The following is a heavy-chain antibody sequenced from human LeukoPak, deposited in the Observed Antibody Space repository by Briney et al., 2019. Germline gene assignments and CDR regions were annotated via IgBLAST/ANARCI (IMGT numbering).Heavy chain of an antibody. J-gene: IGHJ4*02. CDR2: IYSSGST. Sequence: SETLSLTCTVSGVSISSYYWSWIRQPAGKGLEWIGLIYSSGSTNYNPSLKSRVTMSVDTSKNQFSLKLSSVTAADTAVYYCARGDIAVAATDYWGQGTLVTVSS. CDR1: GVSISSYY. V-gene: IGHV4-4*07. D-gene: IGHD6-19*01. CDR3: ARGDIAVAATDY.